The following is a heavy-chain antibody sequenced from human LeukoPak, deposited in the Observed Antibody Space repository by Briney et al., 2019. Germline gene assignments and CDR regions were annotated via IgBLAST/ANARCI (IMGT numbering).Heavy chain of an antibody. CDR1: GLTFSDYY. CDR3: ARVACEGAKSYYYYMDV. J-gene: IGHJ6*03. Sequence: GGSLRLSCAASGLTFSDYYMSWIRQAPGKGLEWVSYISSSGSTIYHADSAKGRFTTPRDYAKTSLYLQMNSPRAEDTAVYYCARVACEGAKSYYYYMDVWGKGTTVTVSS. V-gene: IGHV3-11*01. CDR2: ISSSGSTI.